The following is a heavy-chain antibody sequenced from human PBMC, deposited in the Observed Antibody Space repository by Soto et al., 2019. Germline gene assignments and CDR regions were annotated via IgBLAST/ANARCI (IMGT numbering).Heavy chain of an antibody. V-gene: IGHV3-74*01. J-gene: IGHJ4*02. CDR3: ARTSNYDYVWGSYSYFDY. CDR2: INSDGSST. CDR1: GFTFSSYW. Sequence: EVQLVESGGGLVQPGGSLRLSCAAAGFTFSSYWMHWVRQAPGKGLVWVSRINSDGSSTSYADSVKGRFTISRDNAKNTLYLQMNSLRAEDTAVYYCARTSNYDYVWGSYSYFDYWGQGTLVTVSS. D-gene: IGHD3-16*01.